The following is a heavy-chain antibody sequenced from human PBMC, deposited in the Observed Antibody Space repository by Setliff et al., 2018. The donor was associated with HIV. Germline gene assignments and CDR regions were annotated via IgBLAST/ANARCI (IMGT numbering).Heavy chain of an antibody. V-gene: IGHV4-34*01. CDR1: GGSFSDYY. CDR2: INRGGST. J-gene: IGHJ4*02. D-gene: IGHD5-12*01. CDR3: ARDWRSGYDLNFDY. Sequence: SETLSLTCAVYGGSFSDYYWSWIRQPPGKGLEWIGEINRGGSTNYNPSLKSRVTISVDTSKNQFSLKLSSVTAADTAIYYCARDWRSGYDLNFDYWGQGTLVTVSS.